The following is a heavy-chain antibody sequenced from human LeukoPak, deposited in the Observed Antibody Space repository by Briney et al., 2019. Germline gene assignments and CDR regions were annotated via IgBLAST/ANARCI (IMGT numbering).Heavy chain of an antibody. Sequence: ESGPALVKPTQTLTLTCTFSGFSLSTSGVGVGWIRQPPGKALEWLALIYWNDNKLYSPSLKSRLTITKDTSNNQVVLTMTNMDPVDTATYFCVHSRRGDGVGDPAYHFDLWGQGTLVTVSS. D-gene: IGHD3-16*01. CDR2: IYWNDNK. CDR3: VHSRRGDGVGDPAYHFDL. J-gene: IGHJ4*02. V-gene: IGHV2-5*01. CDR1: GFSLSTSGVG.